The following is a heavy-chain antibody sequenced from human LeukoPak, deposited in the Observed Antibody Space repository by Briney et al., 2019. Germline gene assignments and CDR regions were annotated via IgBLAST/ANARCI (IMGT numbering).Heavy chain of an antibody. CDR1: GFTVSSNY. Sequence: PGGSLRLSCAASGFTVSSNYMSWVRQAPGKGLEWVSVIYSGGSTYYADSVKGRFTISRDNSKNTLFLQMNSLRAEDTAVYYCARDRRFGSGWFAIDYWGQGTLVTVSS. D-gene: IGHD6-19*01. CDR2: IYSGGST. CDR3: ARDRRFGSGWFAIDY. V-gene: IGHV3-53*01. J-gene: IGHJ4*02.